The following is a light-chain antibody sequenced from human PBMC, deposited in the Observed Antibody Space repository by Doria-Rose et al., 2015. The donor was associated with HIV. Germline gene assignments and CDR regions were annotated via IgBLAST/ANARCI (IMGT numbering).Light chain of an antibody. CDR1: QTVSTY. J-gene: IGKJ1*01. V-gene: IGKV1-39*01. Sequence: DIRLTQSPSSLSASIGDRVTITCRASQTVSTYLNWFQQEPGKAPKLLIYAASRLQSGVPSRFSGSGSGTDFTPTISGLQPGDFATYYCQQTYSSPQWTVGQGTK. CDR3: QQTYSSPQWT. CDR2: AAS.